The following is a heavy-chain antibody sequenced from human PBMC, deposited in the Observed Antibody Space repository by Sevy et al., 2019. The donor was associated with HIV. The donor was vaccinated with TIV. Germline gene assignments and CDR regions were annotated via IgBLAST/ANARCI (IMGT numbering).Heavy chain of an antibody. V-gene: IGHV3-30-3*01. J-gene: IGHJ6*02. CDR1: GFTFSSYA. CDR3: ARGVRPYYYYGMDV. Sequence: GSLRLSCAASGFTFSSYAMHWVRQAPGKGLEWVAVISYDGSNKYYADSVKGRFTISRDNSKNTLYLQMNSLRAEDTAVYYCARGVRPYYYYGMDVWGQGTTVTVSS. CDR2: ISYDGSNK. D-gene: IGHD2-2*01.